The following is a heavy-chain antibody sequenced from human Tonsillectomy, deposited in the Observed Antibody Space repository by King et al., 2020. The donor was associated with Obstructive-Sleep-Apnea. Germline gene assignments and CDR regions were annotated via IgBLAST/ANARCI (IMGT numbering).Heavy chain of an antibody. V-gene: IGHV4-39*01. CDR3: ATHTTAWRPVDS. J-gene: IGHJ4*02. CDR2: IYYRGST. CDR1: GDSLSSSSYY. Sequence: LQLQESGPGLVKPSETLSLTCTVSGDSLSSSSYYWGWIRQPPGKGLEWIVGIYYRGSTYYNPSLKSRVTISVDTSKNQFSLKLGSVTAADTAVYYCATHTTAWRPVDSWGQGTLVTVSS. D-gene: IGHD1-14*01.